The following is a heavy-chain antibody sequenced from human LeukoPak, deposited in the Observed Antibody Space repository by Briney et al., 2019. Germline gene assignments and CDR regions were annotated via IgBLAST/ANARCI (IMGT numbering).Heavy chain of an antibody. CDR3: VTSTKYSSSWGAFDI. CDR1: GYTFTSYD. CDR2: MNPNSGNT. J-gene: IGHJ3*02. D-gene: IGHD6-13*01. V-gene: IGHV1-8*01. Sequence: ASVKVSCKASGYTFTSYDINWVRQATGQGLEWMGWMNPNSGNTGYAQKFQGRVTMTRNTSISTAYMEVSGLRSDDTAVYYCVTSTKYSSSWGAFDIWGQGTMVTISS.